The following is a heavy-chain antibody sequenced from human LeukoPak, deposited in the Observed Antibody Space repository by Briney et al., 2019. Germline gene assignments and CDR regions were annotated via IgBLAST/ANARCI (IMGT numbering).Heavy chain of an antibody. CDR3: AKLNYYDSSGYYTGRGHFHY. CDR2: ISCSGGST. J-gene: IGHJ4*02. CDR1: GFIFSSYA. D-gene: IGHD3-22*01. V-gene: IGHV3-23*01. Sequence: PGGSLGLSCAASGFIFSSYAMSWVRQAPGRGLEWVAAISCSGGSTYYADSVKGRFTIPRDNSKNTLYLQMNSLRAEDTAVYYCAKLNYYDSSGYYTGRGHFHYGGQGTLVTVSS.